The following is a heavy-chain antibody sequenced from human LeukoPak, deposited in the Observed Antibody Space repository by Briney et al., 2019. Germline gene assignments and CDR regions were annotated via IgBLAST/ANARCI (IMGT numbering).Heavy chain of an antibody. CDR2: IKQDGSEK. J-gene: IGHJ3*02. D-gene: IGHD3-16*02. V-gene: IGHV3-7*01. Sequence: PGGSLPLSCAAAGFTFSSYWMSWVRPAPGKGLEWVANIKQDGSEKYYVDSVKGRFTISRHNAKNSLYLQMNSLRAEDTAVYYCARVPAGVIGMKDAFDIWGQGTMVTVSS. CDR3: ARVPAGVIGMKDAFDI. CDR1: GFTFSSYW.